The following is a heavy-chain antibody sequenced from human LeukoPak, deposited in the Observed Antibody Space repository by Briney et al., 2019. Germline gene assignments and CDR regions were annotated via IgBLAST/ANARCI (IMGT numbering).Heavy chain of an antibody. CDR3: AKRRDGVCYDY. CDR2: ISGGAGST. Sequence: GGSLRLSCAASGFTFSTYAMTWVRQAPGKGLEWVSVISGGAGSTYYADSVKGRFTISRDNSKNTLYLQMNSLRAEDTAVYYCAKRRDGVCYDYCGQGTLVTVSS. V-gene: IGHV3-23*01. D-gene: IGHD2-8*01. J-gene: IGHJ4*02. CDR1: GFTFSTYA.